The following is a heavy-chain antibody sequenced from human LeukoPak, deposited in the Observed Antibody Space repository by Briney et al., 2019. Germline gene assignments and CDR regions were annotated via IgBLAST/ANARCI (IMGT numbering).Heavy chain of an antibody. CDR1: GGSISSYH. D-gene: IGHD3-22*01. J-gene: IGHJ4*02. Sequence: PSETLSLTCTVSGGSISSYHWSWIRQPPGKGLEWIGYIYYSGSTNYNPSLKSRVTISVDTSKNQFSLKLSSVTAANAAVDYGATVGYDSRGHSYFDYWGQGTLVTVSS. CDR2: IYYSGST. CDR3: ATVGYDSRGHSYFDY. V-gene: IGHV4-59*01.